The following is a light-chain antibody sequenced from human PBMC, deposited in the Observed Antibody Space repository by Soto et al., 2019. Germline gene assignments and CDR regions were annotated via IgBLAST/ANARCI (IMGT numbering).Light chain of an antibody. J-gene: IGKJ5*01. CDR1: ESVDRY. CDR2: GAS. CDR3: QQCSEWPLIT. V-gene: IGKV3-15*01. Sequence: EIVMTQSPGTLSVSPGERANLSCRASESVDRYLAWYQQKPGQAPRLLIYGASTSATGVPARFSGSGSGTEFTLTISSLQSEDFAVYFCQQCSEWPLITCGQGTRMEAK.